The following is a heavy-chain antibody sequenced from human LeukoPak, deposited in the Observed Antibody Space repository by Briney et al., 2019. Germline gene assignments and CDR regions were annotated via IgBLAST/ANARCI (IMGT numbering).Heavy chain of an antibody. Sequence: GGSLRLSCAASGFTFSSYGKHWVRQAPGKGLEWVAVIWYDGSNKYYADSVKGRFTISRDNSKNTLYLQMNSPRAEDTAVYYCASAYCGGDCLIDYWGQGTLVTVSS. D-gene: IGHD2-21*02. CDR3: ASAYCGGDCLIDY. CDR2: IWYDGSNK. J-gene: IGHJ4*02. V-gene: IGHV3-33*01. CDR1: GFTFSSYG.